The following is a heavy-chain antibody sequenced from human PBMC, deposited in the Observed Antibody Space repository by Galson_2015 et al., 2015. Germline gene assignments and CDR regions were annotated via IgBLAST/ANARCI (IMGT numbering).Heavy chain of an antibody. Sequence: SLRLSRAAPRFTLSGHAMTSVRQAPARGLEWVSTIGGSGDNTYYEDSVKDRFTISRDNYKTTLFLQMNSLRAEDTAVYYSAKDALFPPSALSASGTTFDYWGQGTLVTVS. CDR3: AKDALFPPSALSASGTTFDY. J-gene: IGHJ4*02. V-gene: IGHV3-23*01. CDR1: RFTLSGHA. CDR2: IGGSGDNT. D-gene: IGHD1-7*01.